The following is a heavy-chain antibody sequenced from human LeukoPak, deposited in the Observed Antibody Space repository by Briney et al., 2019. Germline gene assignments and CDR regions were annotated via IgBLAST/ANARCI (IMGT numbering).Heavy chain of an antibody. CDR3: ARGFDRVAYYFDY. J-gene: IGHJ4*02. CDR2: IYYSGST. D-gene: IGHD3-9*01. Sequence: SETLSLTCTVSGGSISSYYWSWIRQPPGKGLEWIGYIYYSGSTYYNPSLKSRVTISVDRSKNQFSLRLSSVTAADTAVYYCARGFDRVAYYFDYWGQGTLVTVSS. V-gene: IGHV4-59*12. CDR1: GGSISSYY.